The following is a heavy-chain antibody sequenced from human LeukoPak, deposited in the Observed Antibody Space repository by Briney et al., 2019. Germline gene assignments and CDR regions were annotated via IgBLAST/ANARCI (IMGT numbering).Heavy chain of an antibody. Sequence: GRALTLSCAASGFTFSSYAMHWVRQAPGKGLEWVAVISYDGSNKYYADSVKGRFTISRDNSKNTLYLQMNSLRAEDTAVYYCARDTDGELLDYYYGMDVWGQGTTVTVSS. V-gene: IGHV3-30-3*01. CDR3: ARDTDGELLDYYYGMDV. CDR1: GFTFSSYA. CDR2: ISYDGSNK. D-gene: IGHD3-10*01. J-gene: IGHJ6*02.